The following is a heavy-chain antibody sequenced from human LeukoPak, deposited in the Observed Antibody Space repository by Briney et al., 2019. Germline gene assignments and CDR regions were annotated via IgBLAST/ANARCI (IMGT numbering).Heavy chain of an antibody. V-gene: IGHV3-23*01. J-gene: IGHJ4*02. CDR3: ATNWNLDY. D-gene: IGHD1-1*01. Sequence: PGGSLRLSCAASGFTFGSYAMSWVRQAPGKGLEWVSVISNSGDTTYYADSVKGRFTISRDNSKNTLALQMNSLRAEDTAVYYCATNWNLDYWGQGALVTVSS. CDR2: ISNSGDTT. CDR1: GFTFGSYA.